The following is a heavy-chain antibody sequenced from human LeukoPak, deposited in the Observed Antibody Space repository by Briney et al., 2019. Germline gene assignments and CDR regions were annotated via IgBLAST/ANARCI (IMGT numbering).Heavy chain of an antibody. Sequence: ASVKVSCKASGYTFTGYYTHWARQAPGQGLEWMGRINPNSGGTNYAQKFQGRVTMTRDTSISTAYMELSRLRSDDTAVYYCASLARENDAFDIWGQGTMVTVSS. V-gene: IGHV1-2*06. CDR2: INPNSGGT. CDR1: GYTFTGYY. D-gene: IGHD1-26*01. J-gene: IGHJ3*02. CDR3: ASLARENDAFDI.